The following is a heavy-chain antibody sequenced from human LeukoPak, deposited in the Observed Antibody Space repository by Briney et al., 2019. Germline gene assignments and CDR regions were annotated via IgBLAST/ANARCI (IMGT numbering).Heavy chain of an antibody. Sequence: GGSLRLSCAASGFTFSSYGMHWVRQAPGKGLEWVAAISYDGSNKYYADSVKGRFTISRDNSKNTLYLQMNSLRAEDTAVYYCAKDSAPVGDSSGLFDYWGQGTLVTVSS. D-gene: IGHD6-19*01. CDR3: AKDSAPVGDSSGLFDY. J-gene: IGHJ4*02. CDR1: GFTFSSYG. V-gene: IGHV3-30*18. CDR2: ISYDGSNK.